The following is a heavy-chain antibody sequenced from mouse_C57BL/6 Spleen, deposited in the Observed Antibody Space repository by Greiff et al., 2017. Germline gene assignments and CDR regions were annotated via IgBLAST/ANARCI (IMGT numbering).Heavy chain of an antibody. CDR3: GGGYYGSGFAY. V-gene: IGHV14-2*01. J-gene: IGHJ3*01. CDR1: GFNIQDYY. CDR2: IDPEDGET. D-gene: IGHD1-1*01. Sequence: EVQLVESGAELVKPGASVKLSCTASGFNIQDYYMHGVKPRTEQGLEWIGRIDPEDGETKYAPKFQGKATITADTSSNTAYLQLSSLTSEDTAVYYCGGGYYGSGFAYWGQGTLVTVSA.